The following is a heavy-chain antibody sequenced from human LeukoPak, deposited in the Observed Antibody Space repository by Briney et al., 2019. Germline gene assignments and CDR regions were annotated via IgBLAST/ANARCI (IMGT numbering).Heavy chain of an antibody. CDR2: IRYDGSNK. J-gene: IGHJ5*02. CDR1: GFTFSSYG. Sequence: GGSLRLSCAASGFTFSSYGMHWVRQAPGKGLEWVAFIRYDGSNKYYADSVKGRFTISRDNSKNTLYLQMNSLRAEDTAVYYCARGRWWYYDSSGYYAKHFAFDPWGQGTLVTVSS. CDR3: ARGRWWYYDSSGYYAKHFAFDP. V-gene: IGHV3-30*02. D-gene: IGHD3-22*01.